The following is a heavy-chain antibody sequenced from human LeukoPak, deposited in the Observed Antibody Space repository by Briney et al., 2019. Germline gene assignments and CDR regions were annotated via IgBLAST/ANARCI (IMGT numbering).Heavy chain of an antibody. D-gene: IGHD3-22*01. V-gene: IGHV3-23*01. CDR3: AKDRLLRYYDSSAYPDY. J-gene: IGHJ4*02. CDR1: GFTFSSYA. Sequence: QAGGSLRLSCAASGFTFSSYAMSWVRQAPGKGLEWVSAISGSGGSTYYADSVKGRFTISRDNSKNTLYLQMNSLRAEDTAVYYCAKDRLLRYYDSSAYPDYWGQGTLVTVSS. CDR2: ISGSGGST.